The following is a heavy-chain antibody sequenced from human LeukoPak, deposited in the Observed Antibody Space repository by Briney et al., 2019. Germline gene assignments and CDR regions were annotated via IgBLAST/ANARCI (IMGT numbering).Heavy chain of an antibody. CDR2: IYYSGST. D-gene: IGHD4-17*01. J-gene: IGHJ5*02. V-gene: IGHV4-39*07. Sequence: SETLSLTCTVSGGSISSYYWGWIRQPPGKGLEWIGSIYYSGSTYYNPSLKSRVTISVDTSKNQFSLKLSSVTAADTAVYYCARQYGLEWFDPWGQGTLVTVSS. CDR1: GGSISSYY. CDR3: ARQYGLEWFDP.